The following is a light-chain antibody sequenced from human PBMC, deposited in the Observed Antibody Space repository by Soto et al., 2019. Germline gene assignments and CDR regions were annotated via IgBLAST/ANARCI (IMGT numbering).Light chain of an antibody. Sequence: EIVMTQSPATLSVSPGERVTLFCRASKSVRGNLAWYQQTPGQSPRLLIFGASTRATGIPARFSGSGSGTEFSLTISSLQSEDFAVYYCQHYDDWPRTCGLGTKVEI. J-gene: IGKJ1*01. CDR2: GAS. CDR3: QHYDDWPRT. CDR1: KSVRGN. V-gene: IGKV3-15*01.